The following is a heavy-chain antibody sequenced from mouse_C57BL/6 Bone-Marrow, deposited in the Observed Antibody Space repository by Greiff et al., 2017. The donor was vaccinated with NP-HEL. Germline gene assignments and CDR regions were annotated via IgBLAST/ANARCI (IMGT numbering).Heavy chain of an antibody. CDR2: IRPNSGST. CDR1: GYTFTSYW. Sequence: QVQLQQPGAELVKPGASVKLSCKASGYTFTSYWMHWVKQRPGQGLEWIGMIRPNSGSTNYNEKFKRQATLTVDKSSSTAYMQLSSLTSDDSAVYYCARSDLLWGQGTLVTVSA. CDR3: ARSDLL. V-gene: IGHV1-64*01. J-gene: IGHJ3*01. D-gene: IGHD2-1*01.